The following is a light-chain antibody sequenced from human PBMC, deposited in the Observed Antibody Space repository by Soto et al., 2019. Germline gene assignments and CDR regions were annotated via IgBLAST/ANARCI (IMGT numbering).Light chain of an antibody. CDR2: GAS. Sequence: EIVLTQSPGNLSLSPGERATLSCRASQSVSSSYLAWYQQKPGQAPRLLIYGASSRATGIPDRFSGSGSGTDFTLTISRLEPEDFAVYSCQQYGSSPYTVGQGTKLESK. V-gene: IGKV3-20*01. CDR3: QQYGSSPYT. J-gene: IGKJ2*01. CDR1: QSVSSSY.